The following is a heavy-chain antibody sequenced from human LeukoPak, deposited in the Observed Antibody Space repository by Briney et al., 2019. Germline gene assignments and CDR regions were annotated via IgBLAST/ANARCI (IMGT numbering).Heavy chain of an antibody. CDR3: AKDAQRGFDYSNSLES. CDR1: GFTFSSYS. J-gene: IGHJ4*02. CDR2: ISSSSSYI. Sequence: PGGSLRLSCAASGFTFSSYSMNWVRQAPGKGLEWVSSISSSSSYIYYADSVKGRFTISRDNAKKTVYLQMNSLRVEETAVYYCAKDAQRGFDYSNSLESWGQGALVTVSS. D-gene: IGHD4-11*01. V-gene: IGHV3-21*01.